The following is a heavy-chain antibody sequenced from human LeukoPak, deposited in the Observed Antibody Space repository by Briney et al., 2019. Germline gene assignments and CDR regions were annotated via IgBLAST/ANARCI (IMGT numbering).Heavy chain of an antibody. Sequence: GGSLRLSCSASGFTFIRYWMSWVRQAPGKGLEWVANINQDGSEKYYVDSVKGRFTISRDNAKNSLYLQMNSLRAEDTAVYYCAKTGGSLGYCSSTSCYRDIYFDYWGQGTLVTVSS. D-gene: IGHD2-2*01. V-gene: IGHV3-7*03. CDR1: GFTFIRYW. CDR3: AKTGGSLGYCSSTSCYRDIYFDY. J-gene: IGHJ4*02. CDR2: INQDGSEK.